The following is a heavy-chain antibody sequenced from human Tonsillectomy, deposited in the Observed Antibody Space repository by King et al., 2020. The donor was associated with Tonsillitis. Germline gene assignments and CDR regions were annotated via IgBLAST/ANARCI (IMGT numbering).Heavy chain of an antibody. CDR3: ARAKLYSGSLSI. Sequence: VQLVESGGGLVQPGGSLRLSCAASGFTFSSYEMNWVRQAPGKGLEWVSYISSSGSTIYYADSVKGRFTISRDNAKNSLYLQMNSLRAEDTAVYYCARAKLYSGSLSIWGQGTMVTVSS. J-gene: IGHJ3*02. D-gene: IGHD1-26*01. CDR1: GFTFSSYE. CDR2: ISSSGSTI. V-gene: IGHV3-48*03.